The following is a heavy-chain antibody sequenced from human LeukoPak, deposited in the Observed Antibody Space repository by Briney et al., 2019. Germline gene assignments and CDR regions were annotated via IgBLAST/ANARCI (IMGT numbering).Heavy chain of an antibody. CDR3: AALEPDY. V-gene: IGHV3-74*01. CDR2: TSSDGTIT. CDR1: GFTFSSYW. J-gene: IGHJ4*02. Sequence: GGSLRLSCVASGFTFSSYWMHWVRQAPGKGLVWVSRTSSDGTITGYADSVKGRFTISRDNAKNTLYLQMNSLRAEDAAVYYCAALEPDYWGQGTLVTVSS. D-gene: IGHD3-16*02.